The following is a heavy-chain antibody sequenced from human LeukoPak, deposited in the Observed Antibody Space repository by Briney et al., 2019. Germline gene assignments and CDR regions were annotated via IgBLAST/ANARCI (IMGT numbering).Heavy chain of an antibody. J-gene: IGHJ4*02. CDR1: GYTFTNYW. CDR2: IYPGDSDT. Sequence: GESLKISCEASGYTFTNYWIAWVRQMPGKGLEWMGIIYPGDSDTRYSPSFQGQVTISADKSISTAYLQWSSLKASDTAMYYCARRRGRDGYNQDDYWGQGTLVTVSS. CDR3: ARRRGRDGYNQDDY. D-gene: IGHD5-24*01. V-gene: IGHV5-51*01.